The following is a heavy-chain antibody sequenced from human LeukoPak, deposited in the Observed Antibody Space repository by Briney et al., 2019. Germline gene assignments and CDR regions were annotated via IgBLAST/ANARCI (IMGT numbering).Heavy chain of an antibody. CDR2: INSQGSST. J-gene: IGHJ4*02. V-gene: IGHV3-74*01. CDR3: ARSVSGSYRLFDY. Sequence: GGSLRLSCAASGFTLSSYWVHWVRQAPGKGLVWVSRINSQGSSTSYADSVKGRFTISRDNAKNTLYLQMNSLRAEDTAVYYCARSVSGSYRLFDYWGQGTLVTVSS. CDR1: GFTLSSYW. D-gene: IGHD1-26*01.